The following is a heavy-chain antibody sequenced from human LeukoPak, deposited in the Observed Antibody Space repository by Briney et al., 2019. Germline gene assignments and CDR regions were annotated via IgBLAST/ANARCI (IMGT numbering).Heavy chain of an antibody. CDR3: ARDQDLTAPPPYGLDV. CDR2: INPSGGST. V-gene: IGHV1-46*01. Sequence: ASVKVSCKASGYTFTSYYMHWVRQAPGQGLEWMGIINPSGGSTSYAQKFQGRVTMTRDTSTSTVYMELSSLRSEETAVYYCARDQDLTAPPPYGLDVWGQGTTVIVSS. J-gene: IGHJ6*02. D-gene: IGHD5-18*01. CDR1: GYTFTSYY.